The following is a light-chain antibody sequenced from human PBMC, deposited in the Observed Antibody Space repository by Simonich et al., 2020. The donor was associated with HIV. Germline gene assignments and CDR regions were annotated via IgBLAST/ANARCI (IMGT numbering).Light chain of an antibody. V-gene: IGLV2-14*01. J-gene: IGLJ2*01. CDR3: SSYTSSSAVV. CDR2: DVN. Sequence: QSALTQPASVSGSPGQSITISCTGSSSDVGGYTYVSWYQQHPGKAPKLMIYDVNKRPSGVSNRFSGSKSGNTASLTISGLQAEDEADYYCSSYTSSSAVVFGGGTKLTVL. CDR1: SSDVGGYTY.